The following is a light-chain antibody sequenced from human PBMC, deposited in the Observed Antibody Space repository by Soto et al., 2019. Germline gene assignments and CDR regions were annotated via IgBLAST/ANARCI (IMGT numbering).Light chain of an antibody. CDR3: QQRSNWPWT. V-gene: IGKV3-11*01. J-gene: IGKJ1*01. Sequence: IVLTQSPATLSVSPAGRASLSCGASQSVSSYLAWYQQKPGQAPRLLIYDASNRATGIPARFSGSGSGTDFTLTISSLEPEDFAVYYCQQRSNWPWTFGQGTKVDVK. CDR1: QSVSSY. CDR2: DAS.